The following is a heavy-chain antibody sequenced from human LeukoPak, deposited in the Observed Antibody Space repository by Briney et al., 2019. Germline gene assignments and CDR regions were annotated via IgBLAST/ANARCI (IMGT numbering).Heavy chain of an antibody. V-gene: IGHV3-48*03. J-gene: IGHJ4*02. CDR2: ISSGGSTI. CDR3: ARGRVGTTTPFDY. Sequence: GGSLRLSCAASGFTFSNYEMNWVRQAPGKWLEWVSYISSGGSTIYYADSVKGRLTISRDNAKNSLFLQMNSLRAEDTAVYYCARGRVGTTTPFDYWGQGTLVTVSS. D-gene: IGHD1-26*01. CDR1: GFTFSNYE.